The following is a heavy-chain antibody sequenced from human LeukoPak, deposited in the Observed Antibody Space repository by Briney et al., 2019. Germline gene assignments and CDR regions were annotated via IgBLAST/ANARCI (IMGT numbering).Heavy chain of an antibody. CDR1: GFTFSHYG. J-gene: IGHJ3*02. CDR2: ISYDGSNK. Sequence: PGGSLRLSCAASGFTFSHYGVHWVRQAPGKGLEWVAVISYDGSNKYYADSVKGRFTISRDNAKNSLYLQMNSLRAEDTAVYYCARDGEGAFDIWGQGTMVTVSS. CDR3: ARDGEGAFDI. V-gene: IGHV3-30*03.